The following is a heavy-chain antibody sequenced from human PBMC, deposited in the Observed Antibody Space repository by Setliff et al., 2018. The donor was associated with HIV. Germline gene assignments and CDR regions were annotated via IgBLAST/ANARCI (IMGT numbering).Heavy chain of an antibody. CDR3: AKGLSGPFDY. CDR2: INPPGEST. V-gene: IGHV3-23*01. J-gene: IGHJ4*02. Sequence: PGGSLRLSCATSGFNFSSSSMSWVRQDPGRGLEWVSAINPPGESTYYAVSVKCRFTISRDNSKNTLYLKMSSLRAQDTAVYYCAKGLSGPFDYWGQGTLVTVSS. CDR1: GFNFSSSS. D-gene: IGHD3-16*02.